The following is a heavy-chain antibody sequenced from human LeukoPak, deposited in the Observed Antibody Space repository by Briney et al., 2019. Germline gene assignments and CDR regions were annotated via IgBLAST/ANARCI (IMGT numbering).Heavy chain of an antibody. CDR2: IYTGGST. D-gene: IGHD1-14*01. Sequence: GGSLKLSCAASGLTVSNYYMGWVRQAPGQGLEWVSVIYTGGSTYSANSVKGRFTISGDNSKNTLYLQMNSLRAEDTAVYYCAGTATNPPHFDYWGQGTLVTVSS. CDR1: GLTVSNYY. V-gene: IGHV3-53*01. CDR3: AGTATNPPHFDY. J-gene: IGHJ4*02.